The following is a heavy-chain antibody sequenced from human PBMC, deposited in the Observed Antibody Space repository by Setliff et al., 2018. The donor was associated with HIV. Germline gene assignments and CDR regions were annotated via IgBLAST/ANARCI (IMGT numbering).Heavy chain of an antibody. V-gene: IGHV1-69*13. CDR2: TMPISGTP. D-gene: IGHD4-4*01. CDR3: ARASIWYYYMDV. J-gene: IGHJ6*03. Sequence: SVKVSCKASGGTFSSYAIYWVRQAPGQGLEWMGGTMPISGTPNYAQKFQGRVTITADESTNTAYMELSSLRSEDTAVYYCARASIWYYYMDVWGKGTTVTVSS. CDR1: GGTFSSYA.